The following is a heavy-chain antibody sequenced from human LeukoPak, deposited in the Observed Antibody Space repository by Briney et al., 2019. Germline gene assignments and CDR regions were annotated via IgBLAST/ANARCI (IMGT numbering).Heavy chain of an antibody. Sequence: GGSLRLSCAASAFTISSNYMSWVGQASGKGLEWVSVIYSGGNTYYADSVKGRFTISRDNSKNTLYLQMNSLRAEDTAVYYCARDFALITVFGVALYGMDVWGQGSTVTVSS. CDR2: IYSGGNT. D-gene: IGHD3-3*01. CDR1: AFTISSNY. CDR3: ARDFALITVFGVALYGMDV. V-gene: IGHV3-53*01. J-gene: IGHJ6*02.